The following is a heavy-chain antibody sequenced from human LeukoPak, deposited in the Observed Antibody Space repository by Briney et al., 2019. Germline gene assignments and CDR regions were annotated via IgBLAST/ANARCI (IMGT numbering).Heavy chain of an antibody. CDR3: ASPQEYCSGGSCYSYDY. CDR2: FDPEDGET. CDR1: GYTLTELS. V-gene: IGHV1-24*01. Sequence: ASVKVSCKVSGYTLTELSMHWVRQAPGKGLEWMGGFDPEDGETIYAQKFQGRVTMTEDTSTDTAYMELSSLRSDDTAVYYCASPQEYCSGGSCYSYDYWGQGTLVTVSS. J-gene: IGHJ4*02. D-gene: IGHD2-15*01.